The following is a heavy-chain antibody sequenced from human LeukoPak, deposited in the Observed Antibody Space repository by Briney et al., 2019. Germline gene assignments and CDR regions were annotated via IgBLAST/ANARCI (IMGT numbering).Heavy chain of an antibody. CDR3: ARDQRRDDYIRFDY. D-gene: IGHD5-24*01. Sequence: SETLSLTCSVAGDSITTYYWSWIRQPAGKGLEWIGRIYTRGTTDYNPSLKSRVSMSGDTSKNQSSLKLSSVTAADTALYYCARDQRRDDYIRFDYWGQGTLVTVSS. V-gene: IGHV4-4*07. CDR1: GDSITTYY. J-gene: IGHJ4*02. CDR2: IYTRGTT.